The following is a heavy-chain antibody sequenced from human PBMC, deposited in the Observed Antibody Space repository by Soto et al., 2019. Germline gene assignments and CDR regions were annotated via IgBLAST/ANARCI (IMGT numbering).Heavy chain of an antibody. Sequence: SETLSLTCTVSGGSISRSTYYWGGIRQPPGKGLEWIGSIYYSGSTYYRPSLKSRVTISVDTSKNQFSLKLSSVTAADTAVYYCARQVPAAIRLGWFDPWGQGTLVTVSS. V-gene: IGHV4-39*01. CDR3: ARQVPAAIRLGWFDP. CDR2: IYYSGST. CDR1: GGSISRSTYY. D-gene: IGHD2-2*02. J-gene: IGHJ5*02.